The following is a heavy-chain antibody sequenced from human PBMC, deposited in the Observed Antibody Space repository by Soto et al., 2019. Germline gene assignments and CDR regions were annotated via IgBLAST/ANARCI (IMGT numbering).Heavy chain of an antibody. D-gene: IGHD3-3*01. J-gene: IGHJ5*01. CDR3: AADYDGHLS. CDR2: IVPIHDTT. Sequence: QVQLVQTGAEVKRPGSSVNVSCTASRGTFSNYAILWVRQAPGQGLEWMGGIVPIHDTTDYAQKFQGRVTITADEARSTAYMELRSLRSEDTAVYYGAADYDGHLSWGHGTLVTVS. V-gene: IGHV1-69*01. CDR1: RGTFSNYA.